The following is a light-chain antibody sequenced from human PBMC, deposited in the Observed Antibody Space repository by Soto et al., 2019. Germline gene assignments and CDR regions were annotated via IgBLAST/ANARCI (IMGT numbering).Light chain of an antibody. CDR3: QQSFNTLT. J-gene: IGKJ4*01. CDR1: QSISTY. CDR2: SAS. V-gene: IGKV1-39*01. Sequence: DIQMTQSPSSLSASVGDRVTITCRASQSISTYVSWYQHRPGKAPKLLIYSASTLQSGVPPRFSGSGSGTDLTLTISSLQPEDFATYYCQQSFNTLTFGGGTKVEIE.